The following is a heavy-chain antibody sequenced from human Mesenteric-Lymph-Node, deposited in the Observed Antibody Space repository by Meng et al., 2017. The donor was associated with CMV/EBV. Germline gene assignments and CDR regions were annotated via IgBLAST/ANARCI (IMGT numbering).Heavy chain of an antibody. V-gene: IGHV2-5*02. CDR2: IYWDDDK. J-gene: IGHJ4*02. CDR3: AHFPRATFDY. CDR1: WCSLSTSGVG. Sequence: CPLSWCSLSTSGVGVGWIRQPPGKALEWLALIYWDDDKRYSPSLKSRLTITKDTSKNQVVLTMTNMDPVDTATYYCAHFPRATFDYWGQGTLVTVSS.